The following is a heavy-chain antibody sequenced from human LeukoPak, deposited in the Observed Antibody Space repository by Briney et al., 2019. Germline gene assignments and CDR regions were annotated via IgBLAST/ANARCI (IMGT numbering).Heavy chain of an antibody. CDR1: GFTFSSYG. CDR3: AKDGGGWLRLGVSYYYYYMDV. J-gene: IGHJ6*03. CDR2: IRYDGSNK. D-gene: IGHD5-12*01. Sequence: PGGSLRLSCAASGFTFSSYGMHWVRQAPGKGLEWVAFIRYDGSNKYYADSVKGRFTISRDNSKNTLYLQMNSLRAEDTAVYYCAKDGGGWLRLGVSYYYYYMDVRGKGTTVTVSS. V-gene: IGHV3-30*02.